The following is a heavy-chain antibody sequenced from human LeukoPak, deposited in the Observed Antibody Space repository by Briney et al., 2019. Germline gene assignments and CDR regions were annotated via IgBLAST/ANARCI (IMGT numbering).Heavy chain of an antibody. CDR3: AKEGDFYDILTDY. Sequence: ETLSLTCTVSGGSISSSSYYWGWIRQPPGKGLEWVSGISGSGGSTYYADSVKGRFTISRDNSKNTLYLQMNSLRAEDTAVYYCAKEGDFYDILTDYWGQGTLVTVSS. J-gene: IGHJ4*02. D-gene: IGHD3-9*01. CDR2: ISGSGGST. V-gene: IGHV3-23*01. CDR1: GGSISSSSYY.